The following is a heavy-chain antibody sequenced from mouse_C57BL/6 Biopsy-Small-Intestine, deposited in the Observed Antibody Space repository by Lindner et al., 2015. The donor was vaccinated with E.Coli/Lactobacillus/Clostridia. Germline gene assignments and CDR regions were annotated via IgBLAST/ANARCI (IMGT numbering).Heavy chain of an antibody. Sequence: VQLQESGPELVKPGASVKISCKASGYAISSSWMNWVKQRPGKGLEWIGRIYPGGGDTNYNGRFKGKATLTADKSSSTAYMELSSLTSEDSAVYFCEGGGYWGHGTTLTVSS. V-gene: IGHV1-82*01. J-gene: IGHJ2*01. CDR1: GYAISSSW. CDR2: IYPGGGDT. CDR3: EGGGY.